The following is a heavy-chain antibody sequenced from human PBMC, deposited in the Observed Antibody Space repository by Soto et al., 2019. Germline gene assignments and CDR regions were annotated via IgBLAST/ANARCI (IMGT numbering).Heavy chain of an antibody. CDR1: GYSFTNND. Sequence: ASVKVSCKASGYSFTNNDVSWVRQATGQGLEWMGWMNPGSGDTGYAQKFQGRVTMTRDISIATAYMELSSLRSDDTAIYYCARMETFGSLNWFDPCGQEPLVTVSS. V-gene: IGHV1-8*01. J-gene: IGHJ5*02. D-gene: IGHD3-16*01. CDR3: ARMETFGSLNWFDP. CDR2: MNPGSGDT.